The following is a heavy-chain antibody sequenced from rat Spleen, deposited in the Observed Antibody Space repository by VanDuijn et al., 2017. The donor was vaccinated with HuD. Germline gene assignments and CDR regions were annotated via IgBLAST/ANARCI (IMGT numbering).Heavy chain of an antibody. V-gene: IGHV5-20*01. Sequence: EVQLVESGGVLVQPGRSMKLSCAASGFTFSDYYMAWVRQAPKKGLEWVASISYDGGSTYYRDSVKGRFTISRDNAKSSLYLQMDSLRSEDTATYYCTTDMSTEGIVSYWYFDFWGPGTMVTVSS. J-gene: IGHJ1*01. CDR3: TTDMSTEGIVSYWYFDF. D-gene: IGHD1-11*01. CDR1: GFTFSDYY. CDR2: ISYDGGST.